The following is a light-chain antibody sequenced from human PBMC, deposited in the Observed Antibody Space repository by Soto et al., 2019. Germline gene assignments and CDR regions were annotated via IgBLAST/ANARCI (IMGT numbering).Light chain of an antibody. CDR1: QTINDW. Sequence: DIQMTQSPSTLSASVGDRVPITCRASQTINDWLAWYQLKPGKAPKLLIYKASTLKSGVPSRFSGSGSGTEFTLTISSLQPDDFATYYCQQYNSYSWTFGQGTKVDIK. V-gene: IGKV1-5*03. CDR3: QQYNSYSWT. J-gene: IGKJ1*01. CDR2: KAS.